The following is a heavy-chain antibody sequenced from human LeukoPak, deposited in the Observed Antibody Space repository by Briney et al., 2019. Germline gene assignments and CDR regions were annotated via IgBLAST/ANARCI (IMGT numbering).Heavy chain of an antibody. CDR3: ARQGMATAGSDVFDI. J-gene: IGHJ3*02. CDR1: GYTITTYW. D-gene: IGHD6-13*01. CDR2: IYPTDSGT. Sequence: GESLKISCKGSGYTITTYWIGWVRQKPGKGLEWMGIIYPTDSGTRYSPSFQGQVTISVDKSISTAYLQWSSLKASDTAMYYCARQGMATAGSDVFDIWGQGTMVTVSS. V-gene: IGHV5-51*01.